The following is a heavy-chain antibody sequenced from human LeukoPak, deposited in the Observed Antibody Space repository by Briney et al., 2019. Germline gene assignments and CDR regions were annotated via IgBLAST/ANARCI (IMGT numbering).Heavy chain of an antibody. CDR3: AKGNGKAAAGSVVDY. V-gene: IGHV3-23*01. CDR2: ISGSGGNT. J-gene: IGHJ4*02. Sequence: PGGSLRLSRAASGFSFSNFAMNWVRLAPGKGLEWVSSISGSGGNTYYADSVNGRVTISRDNSKNTLYLQMNSLRPDDTAVYYCAKGNGKAAAGSVVDYWGQGTLVTVSS. D-gene: IGHD6-13*01. CDR1: GFSFSNFA.